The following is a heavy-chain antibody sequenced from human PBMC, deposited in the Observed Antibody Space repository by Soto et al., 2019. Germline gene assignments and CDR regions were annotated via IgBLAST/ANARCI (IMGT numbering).Heavy chain of an antibody. J-gene: IGHJ4*02. CDR2: VYYSGST. D-gene: IGHD1-26*01. CDR3: ARRYGENFDY. V-gene: IGHV4-59*01. Sequence: QVQLQESGPGLVKPSETLSLTCTVSGGSISSYYWSWIRQPPGKGLEWIGYVYYSGSTNYNPSLKSRAAQSVDAAKNQFSLKLRSVTAADTDVHYCARRYGENFDYLGQATLVPVSA. CDR1: GGSISSYY.